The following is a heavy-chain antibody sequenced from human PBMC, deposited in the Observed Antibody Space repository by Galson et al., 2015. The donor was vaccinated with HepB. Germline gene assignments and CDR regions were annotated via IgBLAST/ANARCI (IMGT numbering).Heavy chain of an antibody. CDR2: IKQDGSDK. CDR1: GFTFSNYW. D-gene: IGHD2-8*01. CDR3: GSNGPF. Sequence: SLRLSCAASGFTFSNYWMSWVRQAPGKGLEWVANIKQDGSDKYYVDSVKGRFTISRDNAKNSLYLQMNSLRIEDTAVYYCGSNGPFWGQGTLVTVSS. V-gene: IGHV3-7*03. J-gene: IGHJ4*02.